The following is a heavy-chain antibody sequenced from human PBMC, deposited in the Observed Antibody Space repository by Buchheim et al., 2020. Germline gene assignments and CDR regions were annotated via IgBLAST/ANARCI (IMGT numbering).Heavy chain of an antibody. J-gene: IGHJ4*02. CDR2: ISDSGVTT. D-gene: IGHD3-10*01. CDR3: AEAIRASDY. Sequence: EVQLLESGGGLVQPGGSLRLSCAASGFTFSSYAMSWVRQVPGKGLEWVSSISDSGVTTSFADSVKGRFTISRDNSKNKLYLKMNSLRAEDTAVYYCAEAIRASDYWCQGTL. V-gene: IGHV3-23*01. CDR1: GFTFSSYA.